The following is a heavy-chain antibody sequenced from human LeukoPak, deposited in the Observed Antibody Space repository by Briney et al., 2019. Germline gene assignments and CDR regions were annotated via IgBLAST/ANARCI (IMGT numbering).Heavy chain of an antibody. CDR1: GGSISSYY. Sequence: SETLSLTCTVSGGSISSYYWSRIRQPPGKGLEWIGYIYYSGSTNYNPSLKSRVTISVDTSKNQFSLKLSSVTPADTAVYYCARGRSGSRPGDYWGQGTLVTVSS. J-gene: IGHJ4*02. CDR2: IYYSGST. V-gene: IGHV4-59*01. CDR3: ARGRSGSRPGDY. D-gene: IGHD1-26*01.